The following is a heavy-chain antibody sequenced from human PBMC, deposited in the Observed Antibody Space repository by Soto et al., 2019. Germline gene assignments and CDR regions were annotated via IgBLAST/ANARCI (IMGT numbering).Heavy chain of an antibody. CDR2: INPTTGDT. V-gene: IGHV1-2*02. CDR3: ARHNGYGAWLDP. J-gene: IGHJ5*02. D-gene: IGHD5-12*01. CDR1: GYTFTGYY. Sequence: RASVKVSCKASGYTFTGYYIHWVRQAPGQGLEWMGWINPTTGDTNYAQNFQGRVTMTRDTSIYTAFMGLSRLTFDDTAVYYCARHNGYGAWLDPWGQGTLVTVSS.